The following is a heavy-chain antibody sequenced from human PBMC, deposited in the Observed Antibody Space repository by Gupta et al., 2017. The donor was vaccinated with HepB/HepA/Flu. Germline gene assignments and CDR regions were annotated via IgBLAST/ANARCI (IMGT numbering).Heavy chain of an antibody. J-gene: IGHJ6*02. CDR1: GGSISSGGYY. V-gene: IGHV4-31*03. D-gene: IGHD2-15*01. Sequence: QVQLQESGPGLVKPSQTLSLTCTVSGGSISSGGYYWSWIRQHPGKGLEWIGYIYYSGSTYYKPYLKRRVTIAVDTSKNQVSLKLRSVTAAETAVYYCARDAPYCSGGSCLYYGMDVGGQGTTVTVYS. CDR2: IYYSGST. CDR3: ARDAPYCSGGSCLYYGMDV.